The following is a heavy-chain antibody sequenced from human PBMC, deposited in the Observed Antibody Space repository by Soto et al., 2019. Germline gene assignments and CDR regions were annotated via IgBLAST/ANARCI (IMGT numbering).Heavy chain of an antibody. CDR3: ARLIAAAGTFDY. V-gene: IGHV1-18*04. Sequence: ASVKVSCKASGYTFTSYGISWVRQAPGQGLEWMGWISAYNGNTNYAQKLQGRVTMTTDTPTSTAYMELRSLRSDDTAVYYCARLIAAAGTFDYWGQGTLVTVSS. D-gene: IGHD6-13*01. CDR2: ISAYNGNT. J-gene: IGHJ4*02. CDR1: GYTFTSYG.